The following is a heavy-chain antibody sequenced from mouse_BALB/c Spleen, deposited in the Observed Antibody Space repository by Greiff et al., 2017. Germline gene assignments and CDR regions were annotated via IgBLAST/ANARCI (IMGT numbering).Heavy chain of an antibody. Sequence: EVQGVESGPGLVKPSQSLSLTCTVTGYSITSDYAWNWIRQFPGNKLEWMGYISYSGSTSYNPSLKSRISITRDTSKNQFFLQLNSVTTEDTATYYCARSGRQLGLRAMDYWGQGTSVTVSS. CDR2: ISYSGST. CDR1: GYSITSDYA. CDR3: ARSGRQLGLRAMDY. V-gene: IGHV3-2*02. J-gene: IGHJ4*01. D-gene: IGHD3-2*01.